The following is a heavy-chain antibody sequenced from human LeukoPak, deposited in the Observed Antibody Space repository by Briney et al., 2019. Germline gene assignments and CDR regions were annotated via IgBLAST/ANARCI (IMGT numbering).Heavy chain of an antibody. Sequence: GGSLRLSCAASGFTFSSYGIHSVRQAPGKWLEWVAAVWSDGTNKNYADSVKGPSPITRDNSKTPLTLQMISLRAEDTAVYYLARERRIITYFDYWGQGTLVTVSS. CDR1: GFTFSSYG. D-gene: IGHD3-10*01. V-gene: IGHV3-33*01. CDR2: VWSDGTNK. J-gene: IGHJ4*02. CDR3: ARERRIITYFDY.